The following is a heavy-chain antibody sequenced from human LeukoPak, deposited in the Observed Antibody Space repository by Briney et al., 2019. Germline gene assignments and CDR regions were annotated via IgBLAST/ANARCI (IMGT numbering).Heavy chain of an antibody. D-gene: IGHD6-13*01. Sequence: GGSLRLSCAASGFTFSSYGMHWVRQAPGKGLEWVAVIWYDGGNKYYADSVKGRFTISRDNSKNTLYLQMNSLRAEDTAVYYCAKDRRIAAAGPVGYWGQGTLVTVSS. CDR2: IWYDGGNK. CDR1: GFTFSSYG. J-gene: IGHJ4*02. V-gene: IGHV3-33*06. CDR3: AKDRRIAAAGPVGY.